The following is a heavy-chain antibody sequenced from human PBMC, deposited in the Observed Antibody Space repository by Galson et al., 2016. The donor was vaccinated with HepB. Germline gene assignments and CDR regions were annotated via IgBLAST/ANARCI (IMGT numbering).Heavy chain of an antibody. J-gene: IGHJ4*02. CDR3: AREFPTTHYFDF. CDR1: GVSISSHY. Sequence: SETLSLTCTVSGVSISSHYWSWIRQPPGKGLEYIGYIYFSGGTNYNPSLKSRVTISGDTSKNQFSLKLSSVTAADTAVYYCAREFPTTHYFDFWGQGSLVTVSS. CDR2: IYFSGGT. V-gene: IGHV4-59*11. D-gene: IGHD1-26*01.